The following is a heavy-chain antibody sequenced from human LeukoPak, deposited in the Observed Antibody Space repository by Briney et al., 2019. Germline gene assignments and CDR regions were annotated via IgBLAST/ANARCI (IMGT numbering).Heavy chain of an antibody. CDR1: GGSISSYY. J-gene: IGHJ6*03. V-gene: IGHV4-59*12. Sequence: PSETLSLACTVSGGSISSYYWSWIRQPPGKGLEWIGYIYYSGSTNYNPSLKSRVTMSVDTSKNQFSLKLSSVTPEDTAVYYCASSSVYYYYYMDVWGKGTTVTVSS. CDR3: ASSSVYYYYYMDV. CDR2: IYYSGST.